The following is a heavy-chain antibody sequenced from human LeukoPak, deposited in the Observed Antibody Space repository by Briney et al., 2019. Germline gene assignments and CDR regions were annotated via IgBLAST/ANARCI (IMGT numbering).Heavy chain of an antibody. CDR2: IRSKTAGGTT. CDR3: TAYYDFLTGYNTRRDY. D-gene: IGHD3-9*01. J-gene: IGHJ4*02. CDR1: GFAFTNAW. V-gene: IGHV3-15*01. Sequence: GGSLRLSCAASGFAFTNAWMTWVRQAPGKGLEWIGRIRSKTAGGTTDYAAPVKGRFTISRDDSKNMLYLQMSSPTTEDTAIYYCTAYYDFLTGYNTRRDYWGQGTLVTVSP.